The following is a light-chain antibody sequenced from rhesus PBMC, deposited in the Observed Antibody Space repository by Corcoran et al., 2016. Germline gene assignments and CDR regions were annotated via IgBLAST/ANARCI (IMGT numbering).Light chain of an antibody. CDR3: QQYRDWPLT. Sequence: EIVMTQSPATLSLSPGETATISCRTSQSINSKLAWYQQRPGQPPRLLIFDASTRTTDLPDRFSGSGCGTDFTLTLSSLEPEDVGVYFCQQYRDWPLTFGPGTKLDVK. CDR2: DAS. J-gene: IGKJ3*01. CDR1: QSINSK. V-gene: IGKV3-35*01.